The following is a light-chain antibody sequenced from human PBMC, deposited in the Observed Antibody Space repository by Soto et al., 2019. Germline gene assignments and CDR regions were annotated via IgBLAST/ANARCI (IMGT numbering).Light chain of an antibody. J-gene: IGKJ5*01. CDR1: QSLLHITGETF. CDR3: MQSTQLPPT. V-gene: IGKV2D-29*02. CDR2: EVS. Sequence: DVVMTQTPLSLSVAPGQPAFISCKSSQSLLHITGETFLFWYLQKPGQSPQLLIYEVSTRVSGVPDRFSGSGSGTDFTLEISRVETDYVGIYYCMQSTQLPPTFGQGTRLGIE.